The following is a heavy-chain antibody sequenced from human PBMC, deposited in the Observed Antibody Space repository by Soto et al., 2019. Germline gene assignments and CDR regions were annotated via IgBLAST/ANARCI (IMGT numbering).Heavy chain of an antibody. CDR3: ASLGVGDWANYYYYYGMDV. J-gene: IGHJ6*02. CDR2: VTANGGST. V-gene: IGHV3-23*01. Sequence: EVQLLESGGGFVQPGGSLRLSCAATGFTFSVYAMTWVRQAPGKGLEWVSAVTANGGSTYSADSVKCRFTISRDNSKNTLFLQMNSLRAEDTAVYYCASLGVGDWANYYYYYGMDVWGQGTTVTVSS. D-gene: IGHD2-21*02. CDR1: GFTFSVYA.